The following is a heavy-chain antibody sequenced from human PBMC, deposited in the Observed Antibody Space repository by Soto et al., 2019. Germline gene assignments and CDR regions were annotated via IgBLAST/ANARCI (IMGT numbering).Heavy chain of an antibody. V-gene: IGHV3-30*18. D-gene: IGHD3-3*01. CDR3: AKDVGLAIWSGSHFDY. Sequence: GGSLRLSCAASGFTFSSYGMHWVRQAPGKGLEWVAVISYDGSNKYYADSVKGRFTISRDNSKNTLYLQMNSLRAEDTAVYYCAKDVGLAIWSGSHFDYWGQGTLVTVSS. CDR2: ISYDGSNK. J-gene: IGHJ4*02. CDR1: GFTFSSYG.